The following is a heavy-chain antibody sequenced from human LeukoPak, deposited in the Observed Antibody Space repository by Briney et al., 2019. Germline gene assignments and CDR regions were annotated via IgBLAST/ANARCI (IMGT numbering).Heavy chain of an antibody. CDR3: AKDHGYYYYMDV. CDR2: ISGSGGST. CDR1: GLTFSSYA. J-gene: IGHJ6*03. Sequence: PGGSLRLSCAASGLTFSSYAMSWVRQAPGKGLEWVSAISGSGGSTYYADSVKGRFTISRDNSKNTLYLQMNSLRAEDTAVYYCAKDHGYYYYMDVWGKGTTVTVSS. V-gene: IGHV3-23*01.